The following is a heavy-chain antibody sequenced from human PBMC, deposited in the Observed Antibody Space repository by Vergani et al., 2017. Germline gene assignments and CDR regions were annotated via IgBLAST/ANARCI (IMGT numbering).Heavy chain of an antibody. V-gene: IGHV4-34*01. CDR3: AREGYCTNGVCFTLFDV. CDR2: IRHDGIT. CDR1: GGSFTDYW. J-gene: IGHJ4*02. D-gene: IGHD2-8*01. Sequence: QAQLQQWGAGLLQPSETLSLTCAIYGGSFTDYWWTWIRQPPGKGLEWIGEIRHDGITHYSPSLKSRVTISIDTSTHQFSLNLRSVTAADTAVYYCAREGYCTNGVCFTLFDVWGQGALVTVSS.